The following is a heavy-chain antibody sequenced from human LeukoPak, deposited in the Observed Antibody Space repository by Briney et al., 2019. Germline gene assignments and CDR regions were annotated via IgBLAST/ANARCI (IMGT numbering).Heavy chain of an antibody. Sequence: ASVKVSCKASGYTFTGYNVHWLRQAPGQGLDWMGWINPNTGDTQYPPKFQGRVTLTRDTSISTAYMDLSSLRSDDTAVYYCVRDVHNWNDDYWGQGTLVTVSS. CDR2: INPNTGDT. CDR1: GYTFTGYN. D-gene: IGHD1-1*01. CDR3: VRDVHNWNDDY. V-gene: IGHV1-2*02. J-gene: IGHJ4*02.